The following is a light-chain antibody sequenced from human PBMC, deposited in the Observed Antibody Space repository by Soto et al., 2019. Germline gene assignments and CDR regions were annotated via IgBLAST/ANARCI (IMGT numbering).Light chain of an antibody. CDR3: QQSSIPFT. V-gene: IGKV3-11*01. CDR1: QSVSSY. Sequence: EIVLTQSPATLSLSPGERATLSCRASQSVSSYLAWYQQKPGQAPRLLIYDASNRATGIPARFSGSGSGTDFTLTISSLEPEDFAFYYCQQSSIPFTVGPGTKVDIK. J-gene: IGKJ3*01. CDR2: DAS.